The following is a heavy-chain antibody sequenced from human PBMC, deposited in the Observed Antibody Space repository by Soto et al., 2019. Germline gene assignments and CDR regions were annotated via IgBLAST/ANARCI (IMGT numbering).Heavy chain of an antibody. V-gene: IGHV4-30-4*01. CDR2: IFYTGSP. CDR3: AGEPKGGPAAGAIEI. Sequence: QVQLQESGPGLVKPSQTLSLTCTVSGGSISSGDYYWTWIRQPPGKGLEWIGFIFYTGSPYYNPSLKSRVAISVDTSKNQFSLNLTSVTAADTAVYFCAGEPKGGPAAGAIEIWGQGTMATVSS. D-gene: IGHD6-25*01. CDR1: GGSISSGDYY. J-gene: IGHJ3*02.